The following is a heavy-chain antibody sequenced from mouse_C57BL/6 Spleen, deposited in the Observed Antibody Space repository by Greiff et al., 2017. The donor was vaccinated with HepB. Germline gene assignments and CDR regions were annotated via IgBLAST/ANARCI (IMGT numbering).Heavy chain of an antibody. J-gene: IGHJ2*01. Sequence: EVQVVESGGGLVKPGGSLKLSCAASGFTFSDYGMHWVRQAPEKGLEWVAYISSGSSTIYYADTVKGRFTISRDNAKNTLFLQMTSLRSEDTAMYYCARSQIYYYGSTDYWGQGTTLTVSS. CDR3: ARSQIYYYGSTDY. CDR1: GFTFSDYG. CDR2: ISSGSSTI. D-gene: IGHD1-1*01. V-gene: IGHV5-17*01.